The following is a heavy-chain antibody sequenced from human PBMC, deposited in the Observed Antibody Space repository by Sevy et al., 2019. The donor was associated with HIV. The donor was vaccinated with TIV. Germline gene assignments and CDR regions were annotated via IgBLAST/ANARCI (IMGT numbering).Heavy chain of an antibody. V-gene: IGHV2-5*02. D-gene: IGHD5-12*01. J-gene: IGHJ4*02. CDR3: AHRRSGGTTITEFDF. Sequence: SGPTLVNPTQTLTLTCSFSGFSFPTSAVGVGGVGQPPGKPLEWLAMIFWDDDTHYSQALHNRLTISRDTPKDQVVRRIANMDPADTATYYCAHRRSGGTTITEFDFWGRGILVTV. CDR1: GFSFPTSAVG. CDR2: IFWDDDT.